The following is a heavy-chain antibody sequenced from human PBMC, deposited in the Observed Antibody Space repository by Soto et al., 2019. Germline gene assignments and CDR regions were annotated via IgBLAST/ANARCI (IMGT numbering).Heavy chain of an antibody. J-gene: IGHJ6*02. D-gene: IGHD2-2*02. CDR2: IIPIFGTA. CDR1: GGTFSSYA. Sequence: QVQLVQSGAEVKKPGSSVKVSCKASGGTFSSYAISWVRQAPGQGLEWMGGIIPIFGTANYAQKFQGRVTITADESTSTAYMELSSLRSEDTAVYYCARVDIVVVPAAIRYYYVMDVWGQGTTVTVSS. V-gene: IGHV1-69*01. CDR3: ARVDIVVVPAAIRYYYVMDV.